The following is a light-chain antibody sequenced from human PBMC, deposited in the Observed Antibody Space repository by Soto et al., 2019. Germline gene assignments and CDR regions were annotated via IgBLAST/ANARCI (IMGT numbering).Light chain of an antibody. CDR1: QGISNW. J-gene: IGKJ2*01. CDR3: QQANSFPPP. Sequence: DIPMTQSPSSVSASVGDRVTITCRASQGISNWLAWYQQKPGKAPNLLIFAASSLQSGVPSRFSGGGSATDFTLTISDLQPEDFSTYYCQQANSFPPPFGQGTKLEIK. V-gene: IGKV1-12*01. CDR2: AAS.